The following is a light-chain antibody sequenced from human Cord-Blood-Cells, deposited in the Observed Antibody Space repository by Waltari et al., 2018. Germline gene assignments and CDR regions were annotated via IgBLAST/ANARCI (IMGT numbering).Light chain of an antibody. CDR2: QDS. V-gene: IGLV3-1*01. CDR3: QAWDSSTNYV. Sequence: SYELTQPPSVSVSPGPTASTTRSGVNLGDKYACWSQQKPGQSPVLIIYQDSKRPSGIPERFSGSNSGNTATLTISETQTMDEADYYCQAWDSSTNYVFGTGTKVTVL. J-gene: IGLJ1*01. CDR1: NLGDKY.